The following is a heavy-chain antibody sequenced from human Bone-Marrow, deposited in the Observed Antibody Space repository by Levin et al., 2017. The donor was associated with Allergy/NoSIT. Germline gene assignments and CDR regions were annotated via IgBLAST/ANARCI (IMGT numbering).Heavy chain of an antibody. CDR2: ISLGDFDI. D-gene: IGHD5-12*01. Sequence: AGGSLRLSCQGFGANFSNYWLAWVRQVPGKGLEWMGIISLGDFDIRYSPSFQGQVTISADRSISTAYLQWRSLQASDTALYYCARTRGYDSLHYYFYMDVWGKGTTVTVSS. CDR3: ARTRGYDSLHYYFYMDV. CDR1: GANFSNYW. V-gene: IGHV5-51*01. J-gene: IGHJ6*03.